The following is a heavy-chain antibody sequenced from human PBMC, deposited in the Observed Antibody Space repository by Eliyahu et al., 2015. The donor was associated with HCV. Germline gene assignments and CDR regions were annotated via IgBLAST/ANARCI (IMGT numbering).Heavy chain of an antibody. V-gene: IGHV1-3*04. CDR1: XXSFTAYL. D-gene: IGHD3-10*01. CDR2: INTXNGHT. CDR3: ARDLGETWFRP. Sequence: QVKLVQSGAEVKKPGASVRISCKASXXSFTAYLIHWIRQPPEQRLEWMGWINTXNGHTXYSQKFPGRVIISRDTSADTVYMQLGSLTSEDTAVYYCARDLGETWFRPWGQGTLVTVSS. J-gene: IGHJ5*02.